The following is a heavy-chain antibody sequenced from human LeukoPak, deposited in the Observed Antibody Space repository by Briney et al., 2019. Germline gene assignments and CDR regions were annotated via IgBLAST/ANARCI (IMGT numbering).Heavy chain of an antibody. CDR1: GGSISSYY. D-gene: IGHD2/OR15-2a*01. CDR3: AGHHPRNTVDF. CDR2: ISDIGSI. Sequence: SETLSLTCTVSGGSISSYYWSWIRQPPGKGLEWIAYISDIGSINYNTSLKSRVTISLDTSKNQFSLKLSSVTAADTAVYYCAGHHPRNTVDFWGQGTLVTVSS. J-gene: IGHJ4*02. V-gene: IGHV4-59*08.